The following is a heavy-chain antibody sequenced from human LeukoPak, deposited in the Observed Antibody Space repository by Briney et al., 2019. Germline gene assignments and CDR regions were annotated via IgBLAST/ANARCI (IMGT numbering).Heavy chain of an antibody. CDR2: IRSKAYGGTT. CDR1: GFTFGDYA. V-gene: IGHV3-49*04. Sequence: GGSLRLSCTASGFTFGDYAMSWVRQAPGKGLEWVGFIRSKAYGGTTEYAASVKGRFTISRDDSKSIAYLQMNSLKTEDTAVYYCTRVRSLYTYYFDYWGQGTLVTVSS. CDR3: TRVRSLYTYYFDY. J-gene: IGHJ4*02. D-gene: IGHD2-2*02.